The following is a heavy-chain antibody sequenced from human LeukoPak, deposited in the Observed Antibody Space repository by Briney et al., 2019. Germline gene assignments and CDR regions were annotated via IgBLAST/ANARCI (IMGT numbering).Heavy chain of an antibody. Sequence: PSETLSLTCSVSGGSITSSSYYWGWIRQPPGKGLEWIGSIYYSGSTYYSPSLKSRVTISVDTSKNQFSLKLSSVTAADTAVYYCASRPSRVVPAASWGQGTLVTVSS. CDR2: IYYSGST. CDR1: GGSITSSSYY. J-gene: IGHJ4*02. CDR3: ASRPSRVVPAAS. D-gene: IGHD2-2*01. V-gene: IGHV4-39*01.